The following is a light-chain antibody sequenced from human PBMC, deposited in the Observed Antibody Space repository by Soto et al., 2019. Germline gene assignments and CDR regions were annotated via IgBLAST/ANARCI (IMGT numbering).Light chain of an antibody. CDR2: EAN. CDR3: SSYAGYSTSVV. Sequence: HSVLTQPASVSGSPGQSITISCTGTSSDVGSYNLVSWYQQHPGKAPKLMIYEANKRPSGVSNRFSGSKSGNTASLTISGLQPEDEAEYHCSSYAGYSTSVVFGGGTKLTVL. J-gene: IGLJ2*01. CDR1: SSDVGSYNL. V-gene: IGLV2-23*01.